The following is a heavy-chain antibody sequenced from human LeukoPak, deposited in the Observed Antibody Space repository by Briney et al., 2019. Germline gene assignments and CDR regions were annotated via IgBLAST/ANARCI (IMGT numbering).Heavy chain of an antibody. Sequence: GESLKISCKGSGYRFTTYWIGWVRQMPGKGLEWMGIIYPGDSDTKYSPSFQGQVTISADKAISTAYLQWSNLKASDTAMYYCARKGRYCSSTNCPFDYWGQGTLVTVSS. D-gene: IGHD2-2*01. CDR2: IYPGDSDT. J-gene: IGHJ4*02. V-gene: IGHV5-51*01. CDR3: ARKGRYCSSTNCPFDY. CDR1: GYRFTTYW.